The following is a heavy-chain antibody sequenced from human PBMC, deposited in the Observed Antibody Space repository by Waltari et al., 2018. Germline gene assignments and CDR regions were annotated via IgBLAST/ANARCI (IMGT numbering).Heavy chain of an antibody. CDR3: AKDDYIWGSYRSGAFDI. CDR2: ISGSGGST. CDR1: GFTFSSYA. V-gene: IGHV3-23*01. Sequence: EVQLLESGGGLVQPGGSLRLSCAASGFTFSSYAMSWVRQAPGKGLEWVSAISGSGGSTDYADSVKGRFTISRDNSKNTLYLQMNSLRAEDTAVYYCAKDDYIWGSYRSGAFDIWGQGTMVTVSS. D-gene: IGHD3-16*02. J-gene: IGHJ3*02.